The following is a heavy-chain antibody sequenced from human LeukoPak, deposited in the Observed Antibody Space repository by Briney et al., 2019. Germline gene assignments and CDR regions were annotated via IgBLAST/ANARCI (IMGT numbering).Heavy chain of an antibody. CDR1: GGPISSYY. D-gene: IGHD1-20*01. J-gene: IGHJ4*02. CDR2: IYYSGST. Sequence: SETLSLTCTVSGGPISSYYWSWIRQPPGKGLEWIGYIYYSGSTNYNPSLKSRVTISVDTSKNQFSLKLSSVTAADTAVYYCARSITGTTYEIDYWGQGTLVTVSS. V-gene: IGHV4-59*01. CDR3: ARSITGTTYEIDY.